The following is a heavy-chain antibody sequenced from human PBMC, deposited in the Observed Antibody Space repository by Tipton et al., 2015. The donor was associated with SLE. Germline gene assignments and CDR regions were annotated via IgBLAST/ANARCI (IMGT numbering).Heavy chain of an antibody. CDR3: ARDQYYGSGSYLRDHYFDY. CDR2: IYYSGST. CDR1: GGSISSYY. V-gene: IGHV4-59*01. D-gene: IGHD3-10*01. J-gene: IGHJ4*02. Sequence: TLSLTCTVSGGSISSYYWSWIRQPPGKGLEWIGYIYYSGSTNYNPSLKSRVTISVDTSKNQFSLKLSSVTAADTAVYYCARDQYYGSGSYLRDHYFDYWGQGTLVTVSS.